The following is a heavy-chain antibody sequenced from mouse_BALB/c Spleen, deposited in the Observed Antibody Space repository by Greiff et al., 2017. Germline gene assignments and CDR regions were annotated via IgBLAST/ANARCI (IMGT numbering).Heavy chain of an antibody. Sequence: VQLQQSGAGLVKPGASVKLSCKASGYTFTEYIIHWVKQRSGQGLEWIGWFYPGSGSINYNEKFKDKATLTADKSSNTVYMELSRLTSEDSAVYFCARHEGDGYPFAYWGQGTLVTVSA. CDR2: FYPGSGSI. V-gene: IGHV1-62-2*01. CDR1: GYTFTEYI. D-gene: IGHD1-2*01. CDR3: ARHEGDGYPFAY. J-gene: IGHJ3*01.